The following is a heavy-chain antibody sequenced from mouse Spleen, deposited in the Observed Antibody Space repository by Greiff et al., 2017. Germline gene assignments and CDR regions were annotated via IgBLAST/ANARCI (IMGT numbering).Heavy chain of an antibody. Sequence: VQLKESGPGLAKPSQTLSLTCSVTGYSITSDYWNCIRKFPGNKLEYMGYISYSGSTYYNPSLKSRISITRDTSKNQYYLQLNSVTTEDTATYYCARSTVVPFAYWGQGTLVTVSA. V-gene: IGHV3-8*01. CDR3: ARSTVVPFAY. J-gene: IGHJ3*01. D-gene: IGHD1-1*01. CDR2: ISYSGST. CDR1: GYSITSDY.